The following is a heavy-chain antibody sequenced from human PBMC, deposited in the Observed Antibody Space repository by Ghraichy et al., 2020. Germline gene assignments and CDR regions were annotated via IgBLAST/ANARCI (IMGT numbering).Heavy chain of an antibody. V-gene: IGHV4-59*01. J-gene: IGHJ4*02. Sequence: SETLSLTCTVSGGSISGYYWSWIRQPPGKGLEWIGNIYYSGGTNHYPSLKSRVTISVDTSKNPFSLKLSSVTAADTAVYYCARDHPAGGGNSKYYFNCWGQGTLVTVSS. CDR3: ARDHPAGGGNSKYYFNC. CDR2: IYYSGGT. D-gene: IGHD4-23*01. CDR1: GGSISGYY.